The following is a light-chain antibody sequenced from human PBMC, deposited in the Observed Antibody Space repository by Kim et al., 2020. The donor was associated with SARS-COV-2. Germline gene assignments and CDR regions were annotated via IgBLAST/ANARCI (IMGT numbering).Light chain of an antibody. V-gene: IGLV2-14*01. J-gene: IGLJ1*01. Sequence: QSALTQPASVSGSPGQSTAISCTGTSSDVGGYNYVSWYQQHPGKAPKLMIYDVSERPSGVSNRFSGSKSGNTASLTISGLQAEDEADYYCSSYTSSSTLVFGTGTKVTVL. CDR1: SSDVGGYNY. CDR2: DVS. CDR3: SSYTSSSTLV.